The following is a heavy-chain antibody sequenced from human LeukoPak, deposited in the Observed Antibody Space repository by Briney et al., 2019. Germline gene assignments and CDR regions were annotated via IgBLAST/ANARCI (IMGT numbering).Heavy chain of an antibody. J-gene: IGHJ4*02. CDR1: GFTFSSYA. D-gene: IGHD4-17*01. CDR3: AKIPIPFHYGDYVGY. Sequence: GGSLTLSCAASGFTFSSYAMSWVRQAPGKGLEWVSAISGSGGSTYYADSVKGRFTISRDNSKNTLYLQMNSLRAEDTAVYYCAKIPIPFHYGDYVGYWGQGTLVTVSS. CDR2: ISGSGGST. V-gene: IGHV3-23*01.